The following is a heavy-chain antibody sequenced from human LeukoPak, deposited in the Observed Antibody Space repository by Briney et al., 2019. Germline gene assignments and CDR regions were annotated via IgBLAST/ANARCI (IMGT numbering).Heavy chain of an antibody. V-gene: IGHV4-30-2*01. D-gene: IGHD4-17*01. CDR1: GGSISSGGYY. CDR3: ARERVSNYGDYGSDFDY. J-gene: IGHJ4*02. CDR2: IYHSGST. Sequence: SETLSLTCTVSGGSISSGGYYWSWIRQPPGKGLEWIGYIYHSGSTYYNPSLKSRVTISVDRSKNQFSLKLSSVTAADTAVYYCARERVSNYGDYGSDFDYWGQGTLVTVSS.